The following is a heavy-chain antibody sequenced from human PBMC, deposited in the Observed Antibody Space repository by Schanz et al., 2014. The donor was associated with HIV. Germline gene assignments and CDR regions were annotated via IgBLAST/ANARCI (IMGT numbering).Heavy chain of an antibody. V-gene: IGHV1-2*02. CDR2: INPNSGGT. Sequence: QVQLVQSGAEVKKPGASVKVSCKAPGHPFTVYSIHWVRQAPGQGLEWMGWINPNSGGTNYAPKFRGRVTMTRDTSVNTASMEVSRLMSDDTAVYYCARLGPIVVVPGPLAWYFDLWGRGTLVTVSS. J-gene: IGHJ2*01. D-gene: IGHD2-2*01. CDR1: GHPFTVYS. CDR3: ARLGPIVVVPGPLAWYFDL.